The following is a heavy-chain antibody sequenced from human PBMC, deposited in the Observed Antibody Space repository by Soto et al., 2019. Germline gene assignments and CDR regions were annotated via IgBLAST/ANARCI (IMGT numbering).Heavy chain of an antibody. CDR2: ISAYNGNT. CDR3: ARDRGSIAAAGTDWFDP. V-gene: IGHV1-18*04. CDR1: GYTFTSYG. J-gene: IGHJ5*02. D-gene: IGHD6-13*01. Sequence: ASVKVSCKASGYTFTSYGISWVRQAPGQGLEWMGWISAYNGNTNYAQKLQGRVTMTTDTSTSTAYMELRSLRSDDTAMYYCARDRGSIAAAGTDWFDPWGQGTLVTVSS.